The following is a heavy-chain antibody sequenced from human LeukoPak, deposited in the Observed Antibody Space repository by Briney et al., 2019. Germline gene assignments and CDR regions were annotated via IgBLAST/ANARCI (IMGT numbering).Heavy chain of an antibody. D-gene: IGHD6-6*01. J-gene: IGHJ4*02. CDR3: AKGSSDFDS. CDR1: GFTFSVYD. Sequence: PGRSLRLSCATSGFTFSVYDMFWVRQAPGKGLEWVSSIDEIGDNTFNADSVKGRFTISRDSSKNTLYLLMNSLRGEDTAVYYCAKGSSDFDSWGQGTLVTVSS. V-gene: IGHV3-23*01. CDR2: IDEIGDNT.